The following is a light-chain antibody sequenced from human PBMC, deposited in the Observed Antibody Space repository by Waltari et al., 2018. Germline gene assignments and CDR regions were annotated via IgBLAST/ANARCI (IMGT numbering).Light chain of an antibody. CDR2: EVT. CDR3: CSYAGRATFAWV. Sequence: QSALTQPASVSGSPGQSITISCTGTSSDFESHNLLTLFQQRPGKAPKLIIFEVTQRPSGISDRFSGSRSGPTASLTISGLQAEDEAYYYCCSYAGRATFAWVFGRGTKLTVL. V-gene: IGLV2-23*02. CDR1: SSDFESHNL. J-gene: IGLJ3*02.